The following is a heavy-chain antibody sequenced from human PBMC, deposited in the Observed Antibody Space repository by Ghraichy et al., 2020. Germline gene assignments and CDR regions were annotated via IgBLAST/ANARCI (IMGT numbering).Heavy chain of an antibody. D-gene: IGHD6-13*01. CDR1: GGSFSGYY. V-gene: IGHV4-34*01. Sequence: SQTLSLTCAVYGGSFSGYYWSWIRQPPGKGLEWIGEINHSGSTNYNPSLKSRVTISVDTSKNQFSLKLSSVTAADTAVYYCARGIREAAAGTRIDYWGQGTLVTVSS. CDR2: INHSGST. CDR3: ARGIREAAAGTRIDY. J-gene: IGHJ4*02.